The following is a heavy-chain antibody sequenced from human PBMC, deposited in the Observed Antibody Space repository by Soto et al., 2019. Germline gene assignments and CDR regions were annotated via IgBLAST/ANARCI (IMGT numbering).Heavy chain of an antibody. V-gene: IGHV4-59*01. J-gene: IGHJ5*02. CDR2: IYYSGST. Sequence: SETLSLTGTISGGSISRYYWSWIRQPPGKGLEWIGYIYYSGSTNYNPSLKSRVTISVDTSKNQFSLKLSSVTAADTAVYYCARVFAGTNWFDPWGQGTLVTVSS. CDR3: ARVFAGTNWFDP. CDR1: GGSISRYY. D-gene: IGHD6-13*01.